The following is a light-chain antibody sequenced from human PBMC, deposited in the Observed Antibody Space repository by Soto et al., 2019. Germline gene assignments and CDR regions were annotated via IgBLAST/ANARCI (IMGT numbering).Light chain of an antibody. V-gene: IGKV3D-15*01. CDR1: QTLRRT. Sequence: EIVLTQSPATLSLSPGDRATLSCRASQTLRRTYIAWYQQKLGQAPRLLIYDVSNRAAGIPTRFSGSGSGTEFTLTITGLQSEDFAVYYCQQYNGWPWTFGLGTKVDIK. CDR2: DVS. J-gene: IGKJ1*01. CDR3: QQYNGWPWT.